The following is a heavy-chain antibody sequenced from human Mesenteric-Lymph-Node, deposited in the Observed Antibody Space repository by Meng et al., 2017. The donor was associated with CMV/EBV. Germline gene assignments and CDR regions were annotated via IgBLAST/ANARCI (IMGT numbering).Heavy chain of an antibody. Sequence: SVKVSCKASGGTFSSYAISWVRQAPGQGLEWMGGIIPIFGTANYAQKFQGRVTITTDESTSTAYMELSSLRSEDTAVYYCARDWSSSWFLGEGDAFDIWGQGTMVTVSS. J-gene: IGHJ3*02. V-gene: IGHV1-69*05. CDR2: IIPIFGTA. D-gene: IGHD6-13*01. CDR3: ARDWSSSWFLGEGDAFDI. CDR1: GGTFSSYA.